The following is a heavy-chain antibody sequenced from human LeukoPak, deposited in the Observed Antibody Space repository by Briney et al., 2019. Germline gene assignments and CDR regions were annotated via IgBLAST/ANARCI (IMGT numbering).Heavy chain of an antibody. CDR3: ARVTARRDFDY. CDR2: IYYSGST. V-gene: IGHV4-39*07. CDR1: GGSISSSSYY. J-gene: IGHJ4*02. D-gene: IGHD6-6*01. Sequence: SGTLSLTCTVSGGSISSSSYYWGWIRQPPGKGLEWIGSIYYSGSTYYNPSLKSRVTISVDTSKNQFSLKLSSVTAADTAVYYCARVTARRDFDYWGQGTLVTVSS.